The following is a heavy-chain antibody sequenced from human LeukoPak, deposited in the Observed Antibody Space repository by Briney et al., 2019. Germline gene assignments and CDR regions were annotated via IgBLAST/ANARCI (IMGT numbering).Heavy chain of an antibody. CDR3: ARARIPSGGRDEDY. D-gene: IGHD6-13*01. Sequence: GGSVRLSCAASGFTFDDHFMVWVRRAPGKGLEWIGRVRNSPRGFGTEYDASVKGRFTISRDDSKNSVYLQINNLKVDDTAVYYCARARIPSGGRDEDYWGQGTLVTVSS. CDR1: GFTFDDHF. J-gene: IGHJ4*02. CDR2: VRNSPRGFGT. V-gene: IGHV3-72*01.